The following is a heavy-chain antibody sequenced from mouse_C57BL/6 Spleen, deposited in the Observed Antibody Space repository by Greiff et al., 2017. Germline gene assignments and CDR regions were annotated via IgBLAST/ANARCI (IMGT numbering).Heavy chain of an antibody. J-gene: IGHJ3*01. CDR1: GFNIKDDY. V-gene: IGHV14-4*01. Sequence: VQLKESGAELVRPGASVKLSCTASGFNIKDDYMHWVKQRPEQGLEWIGWIDPENGDTEYASKFQGKATITADTSSNTAYLQLLSLTSEDTAVYYCTTDYGTPWFAYWGQGTLVTVSA. D-gene: IGHD2-1*01. CDR2: IDPENGDT. CDR3: TTDYGTPWFAY.